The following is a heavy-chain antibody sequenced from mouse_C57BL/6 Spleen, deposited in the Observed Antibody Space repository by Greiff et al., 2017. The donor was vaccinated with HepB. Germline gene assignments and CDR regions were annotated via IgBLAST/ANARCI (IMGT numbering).Heavy chain of an antibody. V-gene: IGHV5-6*01. CDR1: GFTFSSYG. CDR2: ISSGGSYT. Sequence: EVQLVESGGDLVKPGGSLKLSCAASGFTFSSYGMSWVRQTPDKRLEWVATISSGGSYTYYPDSVKGRFTISRDNAKNTLYLQMSSLKSEDTAMYYCARHVVGPITTVVATDYAMDYWGQGTSVTVSS. J-gene: IGHJ4*01. D-gene: IGHD1-1*01. CDR3: ARHVVGPITTVVATDYAMDY.